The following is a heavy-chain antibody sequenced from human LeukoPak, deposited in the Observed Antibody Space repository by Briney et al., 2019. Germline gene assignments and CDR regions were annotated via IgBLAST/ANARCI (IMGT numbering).Heavy chain of an antibody. CDR3: ARDLDLGGDIVTPFDY. CDR2: RIPIFGTA. D-gene: IGHD3-16*02. J-gene: IGHJ4*02. Sequence: SVKVSCRASGGTISSHAISWGRRAPGQGLEWMGGRIPIFGTANYAQKFQGRVTITADESTSTAYLELSSLRSEDTAMYFCARDLDLGGDIVTPFDYWGQGTLVTVSS. CDR1: GGTISSHA. V-gene: IGHV1-69*01.